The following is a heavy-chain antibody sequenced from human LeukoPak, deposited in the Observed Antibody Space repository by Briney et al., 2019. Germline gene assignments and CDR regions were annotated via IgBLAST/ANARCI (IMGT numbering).Heavy chain of an antibody. Sequence: HSGGSLRLSCAASGFTFSNYWMNWVRQAPGKGMEWVANIKQDGSEKYHVDSVKGRFTISRDNAKNSLYLQMDSLRVEDTAVYYCVRGRECSGTGCYLPGTYWGQGILVTVSS. CDR3: VRGRECSGTGCYLPGTY. J-gene: IGHJ4*02. V-gene: IGHV3-7*01. CDR1: GFTFSNYW. D-gene: IGHD2-2*01. CDR2: IKQDGSEK.